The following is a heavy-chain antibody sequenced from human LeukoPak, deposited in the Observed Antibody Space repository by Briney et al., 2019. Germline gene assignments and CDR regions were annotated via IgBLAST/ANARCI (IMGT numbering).Heavy chain of an antibody. V-gene: IGHV4-39*01. J-gene: IGHJ4*02. D-gene: IGHD3-22*01. CDR1: GFTFSDYY. CDR2: IYYSGST. Sequence: GSLRLSCAASGFTFSDYYMSWIRQPPGKGLEWIGSIYYSGSTYYNPSLKSRVTISVDTSKNQFSLKLSSVTAADTAVYYCARQAVYYDSSGYSTVPNFFDYWGQGTLVTVSS. CDR3: ARQAVYYDSSGYSTVPNFFDY.